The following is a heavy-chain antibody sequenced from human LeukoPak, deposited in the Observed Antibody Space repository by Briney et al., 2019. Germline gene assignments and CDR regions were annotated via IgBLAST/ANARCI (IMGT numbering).Heavy chain of an antibody. D-gene: IGHD6-19*01. J-gene: IGHJ6*03. CDR2: ISSSGSTI. CDR1: GFTFSDYY. V-gene: IGHV3-11*01. Sequence: GGPLRLSCAASGFTFSDYYMSWIRQAPGKGLEWVSYISSSGSTIYYADSVKGRFTISRDNAKNSLYLQMNSLRAEDTAVYYCARVSVAGYYYYYYMDVWGKGTTVTVSS. CDR3: ARVSVAGYYYYYYMDV.